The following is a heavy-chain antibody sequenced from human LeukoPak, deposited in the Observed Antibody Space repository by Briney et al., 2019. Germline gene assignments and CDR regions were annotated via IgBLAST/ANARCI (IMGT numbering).Heavy chain of an antibody. V-gene: IGHV3-21*01. D-gene: IGHD3-10*02. Sequence: GGSLRLSCAASGFTFSRYSMNWIRQAPGKGLEWVASIEYSGGSAYYADSVKGRFSISRDNAKNSLYLQMNSLRAEDTAVYYCAELGITMIGGVWGKGTTVTISS. CDR1: GFTFSRYS. CDR2: IEYSGGSA. J-gene: IGHJ6*04. CDR3: AELGITMIGGV.